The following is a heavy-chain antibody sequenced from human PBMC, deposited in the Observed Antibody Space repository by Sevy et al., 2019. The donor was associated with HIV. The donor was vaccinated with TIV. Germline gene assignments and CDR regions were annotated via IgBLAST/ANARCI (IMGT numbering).Heavy chain of an antibody. CDR2: ISGSGVST. V-gene: IGHV3-23*01. J-gene: IGHJ4*02. CDR3: ARWGAYTAMAAYSSSWYVDY. Sequence: GGSLRLSCAASGFTFISYAMSWVRQAPGKGLEWVSAISGSGVSTYYADSVKGRFTISRDNSKNTLYLQMNTLRAEDTAVFYCARWGAYTAMAAYSSSWYVDYWGQGTLVTVSS. D-gene: IGHD6-13*01. CDR1: GFTFISYA.